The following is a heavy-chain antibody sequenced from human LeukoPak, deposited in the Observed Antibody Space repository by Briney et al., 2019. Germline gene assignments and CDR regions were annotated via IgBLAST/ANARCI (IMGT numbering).Heavy chain of an antibody. CDR1: NGSISSDTYF. D-gene: IGHD6-19*01. CDR2: MSSSGIS. Sequence: PSQTLSLTCTVSNGSISSDTYFWSWIRQPAGKGLEWIGRMSSSGISTYSPSLKSRVTISVETSKNQFSLKLSSMTAADTAVYYCARDRISVSDPPNWFDPWGQGTLVTVSS. V-gene: IGHV4-61*02. CDR3: ARDRISVSDPPNWFDP. J-gene: IGHJ5*02.